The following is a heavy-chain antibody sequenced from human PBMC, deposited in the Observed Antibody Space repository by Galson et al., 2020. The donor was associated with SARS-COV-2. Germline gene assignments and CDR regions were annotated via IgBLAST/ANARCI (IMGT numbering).Heavy chain of an antibody. CDR1: GFSLSTSGMC. J-gene: IGHJ3*01. V-gene: IGHV2-70*01. CDR3: ARITMVRGVLGRMDAFDL. CDR2: IDWDDDK. D-gene: IGHD3-10*01. Sequence: SGPTLVKPTQTLTLTCTFSGFSLSTSGMCVSWIRPPPGKALAWLALIDWDDDKYSSTYLKTRRTISKDTSKNQAVLTMTNMDPVDTATYYCARITMVRGVLGRMDAFDLGGQGTMVTVSS.